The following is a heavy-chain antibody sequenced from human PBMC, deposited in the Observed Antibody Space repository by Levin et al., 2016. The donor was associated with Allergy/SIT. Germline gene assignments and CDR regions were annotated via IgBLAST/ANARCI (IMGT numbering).Heavy chain of an antibody. J-gene: IGHJ6*04. Sequence: ASVKVSCKASGYTFTSYYMHWVRQAPGQGLEWMGIINPSGGSTSYAQKFQGRVTMTRDTSTSTVHMELSSLRSEDTAVYYCARGHQLRILEWLGEFSDWFPELHVWGKGTTVTVSS. CDR1: GYTFTSYY. CDR3: ARGHQLRILEWLGEFSDWFPELHV. CDR2: INPSGGST. V-gene: IGHV1-46*01. D-gene: IGHD3-3*01.